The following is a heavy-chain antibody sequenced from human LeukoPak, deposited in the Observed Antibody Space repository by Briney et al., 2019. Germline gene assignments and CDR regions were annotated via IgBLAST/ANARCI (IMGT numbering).Heavy chain of an antibody. CDR1: GFTFSSYA. V-gene: IGHV3-7*01. Sequence: GGSLRLSCAASGFTFSSYAMSWVRQAPGKGLEWVANIKQDGSEKYYVDSVKGRFTISRDNGKNSLFLQMNSLRAEDTAVYYCARPGYCSSTSCYTGDTPFDPWGQGTLVTVSS. D-gene: IGHD2-2*02. CDR2: IKQDGSEK. J-gene: IGHJ5*02. CDR3: ARPGYCSSTSCYTGDTPFDP.